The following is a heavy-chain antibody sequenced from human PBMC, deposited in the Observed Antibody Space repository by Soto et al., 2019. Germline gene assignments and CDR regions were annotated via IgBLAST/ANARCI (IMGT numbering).Heavy chain of an antibody. CDR3: ARSGRGIGGYYYGMDV. CDR1: GYSFTSYW. D-gene: IGHD3-16*01. CDR2: IYPGDSDT. Sequence: GESLKISCKGSGYSFTSYWIGWVRQMPGKGLEWMGIIYPGDSDTRYSPSFQGQVTISADKSISTAYLQWSSLKASGTAMYYCARSGRGIGGYYYGMDVWGQGTTVTVSS. J-gene: IGHJ6*02. V-gene: IGHV5-51*01.